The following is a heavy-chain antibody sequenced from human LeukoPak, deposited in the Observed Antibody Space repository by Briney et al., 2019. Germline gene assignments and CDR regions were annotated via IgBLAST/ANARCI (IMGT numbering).Heavy chain of an antibody. J-gene: IGHJ4*02. Sequence: GGSLRLSCAASGFTFSSYWMHWVRQAPGKGLVWVSRIKNDGCSTTYADSVKGRFTISRDNAKNTVYLQMNSLRAEDTAVYYCARVGVSTYSFDYWGQGTLVTVSS. CDR2: IKNDGCST. CDR1: GFTFSSYW. D-gene: IGHD4-11*01. V-gene: IGHV3-74*01. CDR3: ARVGVSTYSFDY.